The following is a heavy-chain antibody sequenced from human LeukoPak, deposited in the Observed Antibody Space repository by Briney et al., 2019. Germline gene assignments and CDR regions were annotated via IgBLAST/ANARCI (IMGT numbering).Heavy chain of an antibody. CDR2: ISGYNGNS. D-gene: IGHD3-3*01. CDR1: GYTFNIYG. CDR3: LRIHYDFWGGYQNWFDS. Sequence: ASVKVSCKTSGYTFNIYGITWVRQAPGQGLEWMGWISGYNGNSTYAQKFQGRVSMTTDTSTTTAYMELGSLRSDATAVYYCLRIHYDFWGGYQNWFDSWGQGTLVTVSS. V-gene: IGHV1-18*01. J-gene: IGHJ5*01.